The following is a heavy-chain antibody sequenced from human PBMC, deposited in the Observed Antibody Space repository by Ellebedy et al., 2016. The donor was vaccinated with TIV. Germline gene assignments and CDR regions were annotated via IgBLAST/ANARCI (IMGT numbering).Heavy chain of an antibody. Sequence: ASVKVSXXASGYTFTGYYMHWVRQAPGQGLEWMGWINPNSGGTNYAQKFQGRVTMTRDTSISTAYMELSRLRSDDTAVYYCAREGITGSGFDPWGQGTLVTVSS. J-gene: IGHJ5*02. D-gene: IGHD1-20*01. CDR1: GYTFTGYY. CDR3: AREGITGSGFDP. V-gene: IGHV1-2*02. CDR2: INPNSGGT.